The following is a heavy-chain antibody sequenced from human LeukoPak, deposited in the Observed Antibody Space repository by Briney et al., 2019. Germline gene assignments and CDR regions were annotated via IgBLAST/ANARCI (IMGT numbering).Heavy chain of an antibody. Sequence: SVKVSCKASGGTFSSYAISWVRQAPGQGLEWMGGIIPIFGTANYAQKFQGRVTITADESTSTAYMELSSLRSEDTAVYYCARDFSSWYERPHTGFDYWGQGTLVTVSS. CDR1: GGTFSSYA. CDR2: IIPIFGTA. J-gene: IGHJ4*02. CDR3: ARDFSSWYERPHTGFDY. V-gene: IGHV1-69*13. D-gene: IGHD6-13*01.